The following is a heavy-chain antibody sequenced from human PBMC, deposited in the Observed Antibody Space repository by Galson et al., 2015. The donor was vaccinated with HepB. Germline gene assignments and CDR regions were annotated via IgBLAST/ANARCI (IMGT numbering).Heavy chain of an antibody. Sequence: SLRLSCAASGFTFSNYPIHWVRQAPGKGLEWVAMISNHGSKSYYADSVKGRFTISRDNSKNALFLQMNSLRTEDTAVYYCAKDPDFYETPGYSSSWGQGTLVSVSS. CDR2: ISNHGSKS. V-gene: IGHV3-30*04. CDR1: GFTFSNYP. J-gene: IGHJ4*02. CDR3: AKDPDFYETPGYSSS. D-gene: IGHD3-9*01.